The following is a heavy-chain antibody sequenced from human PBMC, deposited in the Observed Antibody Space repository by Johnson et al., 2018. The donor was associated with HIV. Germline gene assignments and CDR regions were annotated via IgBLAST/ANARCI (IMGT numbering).Heavy chain of an antibody. CDR3: ARGWQQRAFDI. CDR2: MSTSGSTK. D-gene: IGHD6-13*01. J-gene: IGHJ3*02. Sequence: QVQLVESGGGLVKPGGSLRLSCAASGFTFSDFFMSWIRQAPGKGLEWVAYMSTSGSTKFYADSVKGRFTISRDNAKNSLYLQMNSLRAEDTAVYYCARGWQQRAFDIWGQGTMVTVSS. V-gene: IGHV3-11*01. CDR1: GFTFSDFF.